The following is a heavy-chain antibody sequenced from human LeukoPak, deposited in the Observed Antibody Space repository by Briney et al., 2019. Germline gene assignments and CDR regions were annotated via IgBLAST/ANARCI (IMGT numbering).Heavy chain of an antibody. D-gene: IGHD3-22*01. V-gene: IGHV4-59*08. J-gene: IGHJ3*02. CDR1: GGSISSYY. CDR3: ARQMGYYYDSSGYGLGAFDI. CDR2: IYYSGST. Sequence: SETLSLTCTVSGGSISSYYWSWIRQPPGKGLEWIGYIYYSGSTNYNPSLKSRVTISVDTSKNQFSLKLSSVTAADTAVYYCARQMGYYYDSSGYGLGAFDIWGQGTMVTVSS.